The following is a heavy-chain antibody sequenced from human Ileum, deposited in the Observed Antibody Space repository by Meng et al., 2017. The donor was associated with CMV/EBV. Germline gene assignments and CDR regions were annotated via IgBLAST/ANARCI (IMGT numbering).Heavy chain of an antibody. J-gene: IGHJ1*01. CDR2: INPNSGGT. CDR1: GYTFSGYY. V-gene: IGHV1-2*02. D-gene: IGHD2-2*01. Sequence: ASVKVSCKASGYTFSGYYMHWVRQAPGEGLEWMGWINPNSGGTNYAQKFQGRVTMTRDTSISTAYMELSRLRSDDTAVYYCARMGYCSSTTCSDIPEYFQHWGQGTQVT. CDR3: ARMGYCSSTTCSDIPEYFQH.